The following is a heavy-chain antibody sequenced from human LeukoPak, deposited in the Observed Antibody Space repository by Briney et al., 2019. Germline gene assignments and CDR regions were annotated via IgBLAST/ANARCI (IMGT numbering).Heavy chain of an antibody. D-gene: IGHD5-12*01. CDR2: IQDDGSDK. CDR3: ASFQWLRYFDF. Sequence: PGGSLRLSCAVSGFTFRTYWMSWVRQAPGKGLEWVANIQDDGSDKYYLDSVKGRFTISRDNAKNSLFLQMNSLRAEDTAVYFCASFQWLRYFDFWGQGTLVTVSS. J-gene: IGHJ4*02. CDR1: GFTFRTYW. V-gene: IGHV3-7*03.